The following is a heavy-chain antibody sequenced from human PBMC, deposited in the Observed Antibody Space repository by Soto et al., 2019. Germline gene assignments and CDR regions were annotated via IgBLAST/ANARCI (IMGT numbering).Heavy chain of an antibody. CDR2: INHSGST. CDR3: ARSLTGYYDY. V-gene: IGHV4-34*01. J-gene: IGHJ4*02. CDR1: GGSFSGYY. D-gene: IGHD3-9*01. Sequence: SETLSLTCAVYGGSFSGYYWSWIRQPPGKGLEWIGEINHSGSTNYNPSLKSRVTISVDTSKNQFSLKLSSVTAADTAVYYCARSLTGYYDYWGQGTLVTVSS.